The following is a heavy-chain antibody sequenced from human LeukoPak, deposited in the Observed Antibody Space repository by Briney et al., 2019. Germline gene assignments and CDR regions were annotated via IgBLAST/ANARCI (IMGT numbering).Heavy chain of an antibody. V-gene: IGHV3-30*02. CDR3: AEGGAYYDFWSGYLFDY. CDR1: GFTFSSYG. D-gene: IGHD3-3*01. J-gene: IGHJ4*02. CDR2: IRYDGSNK. Sequence: GGSLRLSCAASGFTFSSYGMHWVRQAPGKGLEWVAFIRYDGSNKYYADSVKGRFTISRDNSKNTLYLQMNSLRAEDTAVYYCAEGGAYYDFWSGYLFDYWGQGTLVTVSS.